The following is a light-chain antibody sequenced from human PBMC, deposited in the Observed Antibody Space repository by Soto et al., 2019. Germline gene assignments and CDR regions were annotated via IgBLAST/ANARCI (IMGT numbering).Light chain of an antibody. Sequence: QSALTQPASVSGSPGQSITISCTGTSSDVGGYKYVCWYQQLPGRAPRLMIYEVSNRPSGVSNRFSGSKSGNTASLTISGLQPEDEGDYYCTSYSSSSTYVVFGGGTKLTVL. J-gene: IGLJ2*01. CDR1: SSDVGGYKY. CDR2: EVS. V-gene: IGLV2-14*01. CDR3: TSYSSSSTYVV.